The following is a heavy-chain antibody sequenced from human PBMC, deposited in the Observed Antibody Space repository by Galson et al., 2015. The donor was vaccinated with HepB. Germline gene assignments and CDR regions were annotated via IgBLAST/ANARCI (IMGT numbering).Heavy chain of an antibody. J-gene: IGHJ5*02. V-gene: IGHV1-18*01. CDR1: GYTFTSNG. D-gene: IGHD1-7*01. CDR2: ISTHSGDT. CDR3: ARDRNYICDP. Sequence: SVKVSCKASGYTFTSNGLSWVRQAPGQGLEWMGWISTHSGDTKSAQKFQGRLIMTTDTSTATAYMELRSLTSDDTAVYYCARDRNYICDPWGQGTLVTVSS.